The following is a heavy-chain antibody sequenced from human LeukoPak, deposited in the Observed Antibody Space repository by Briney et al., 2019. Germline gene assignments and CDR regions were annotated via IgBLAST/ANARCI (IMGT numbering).Heavy chain of an antibody. D-gene: IGHD3-22*01. Sequence: SVKVSCKASGGSFTFTSHAISWVRQAPGQGLEWVGGLIPIYGSANYAQKFQGRVTTTSDESTRTVYMELSSLRPEDSAVYYCAGFFYDNSGDAFDIWGQGTMVTVSS. J-gene: IGHJ3*02. CDR3: AGFFYDNSGDAFDI. CDR1: GGSFTFTSHA. CDR2: LIPIYGSA. V-gene: IGHV1-69*13.